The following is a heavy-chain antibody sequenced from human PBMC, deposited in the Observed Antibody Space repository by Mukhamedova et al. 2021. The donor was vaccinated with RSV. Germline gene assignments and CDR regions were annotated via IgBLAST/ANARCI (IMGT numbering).Heavy chain of an antibody. Sequence: DWVRQAPGKGLEWVGRTRNKAYGSTTEYAASVKGRFTISRDDSQNSLYLQMNSLKTEDTAVYYCARVGSYRWGYGMDVWGQGTTVT. V-gene: IGHV3-72*01. CDR3: ARVGSYRWGYGMDV. J-gene: IGHJ6*02. D-gene: IGHD3-10*01. CDR2: TRNKAYGSTT.